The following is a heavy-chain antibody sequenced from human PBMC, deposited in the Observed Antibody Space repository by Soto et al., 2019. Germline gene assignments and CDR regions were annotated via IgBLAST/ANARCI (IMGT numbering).Heavy chain of an antibody. CDR3: AAESYCGGDCYFSY. V-gene: IGHV1-58*01. CDR2: IVVGSGNT. CDR1: GFPFFTYA. D-gene: IGHD2-21*02. Sequence: SVKVSCTASGFPFFTYAVQWVRHARGHGLEWVGWIVVGSGNTNYAQKFQERVTITRDMYTNTAYMELTSLRSEDTAVYYLAAESYCGGDCYFSYWGQG. J-gene: IGHJ4*02.